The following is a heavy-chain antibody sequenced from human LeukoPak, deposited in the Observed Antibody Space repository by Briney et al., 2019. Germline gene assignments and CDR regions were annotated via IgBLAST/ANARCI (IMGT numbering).Heavy chain of an antibody. Sequence: SSETLSLTCAVYGESFSGYYWSWIRRPQGKGLEWIGEINHSGCTNYNPSLKSRVTISVDTSKNQFSLKLSSVTAADTAVYYCARGRYYGSGGYYNPRGPFQHWGQGTLVTVSS. CDR2: INHSGCT. J-gene: IGHJ1*01. CDR1: GESFSGYY. CDR3: ARGRYYGSGGYYNPRGPFQH. D-gene: IGHD3-10*01. V-gene: IGHV4-34*01.